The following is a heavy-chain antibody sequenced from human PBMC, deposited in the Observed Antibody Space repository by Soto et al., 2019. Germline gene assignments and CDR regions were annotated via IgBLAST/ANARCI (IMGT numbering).Heavy chain of an antibody. V-gene: IGHV1-69*19. D-gene: IGHD3-10*01. J-gene: IGHJ4*02. CDR3: AREVQVHTPAFVY. CDR2: ISPMFGAA. Sequence: QVQLVQSGAEMKKPGSSVKVSCQSSGGTFNTYAMNWVRQAPGQGPEWMGDISPMFGAANYAPKFQCRVTITADEATGTSYMPLSSLTSEDTALYFCAREVQVHTPAFVYWGQGTLVTVSS. CDR1: GGTFNTYA.